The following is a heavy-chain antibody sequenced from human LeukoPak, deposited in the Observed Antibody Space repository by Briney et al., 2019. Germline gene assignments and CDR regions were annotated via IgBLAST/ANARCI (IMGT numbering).Heavy chain of an antibody. CDR3: ARTTEGGYNYGYFYYYYMDV. Sequence: SETLSLTCAVSAYSISSGYYWSWIRQPPGKGLEWIGYIYYSGSTNYKSSLKSRVTISVDTSKNQFSLKLRSVTAADTAVYYCARTTEGGYNYGYFYYYYMDVWGKGTTVTISS. CDR1: AYSISSGYY. J-gene: IGHJ6*03. CDR2: IYYSGST. D-gene: IGHD5-18*01. V-gene: IGHV4-61*01.